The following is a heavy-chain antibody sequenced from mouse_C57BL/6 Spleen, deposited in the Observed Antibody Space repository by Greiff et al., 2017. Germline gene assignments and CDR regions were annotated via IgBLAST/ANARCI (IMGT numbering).Heavy chain of an antibody. CDR1: GYTFTDYY. CDR2: IFPGSGST. V-gene: IGHV1-75*01. D-gene: IGHD1-1*01. J-gene: IGHJ4*01. Sequence: QVQLKESGPELVKPGASVKISCKASGYTFTDYYINWVKQRPGQGLEWIGWIFPGSGSTYYNEKFKGKATLTVDKSSSTAYMLLSSLTSEDSAVYFCAREDYYGSSPPAMDYWGQGTSVTVSS. CDR3: AREDYYGSSPPAMDY.